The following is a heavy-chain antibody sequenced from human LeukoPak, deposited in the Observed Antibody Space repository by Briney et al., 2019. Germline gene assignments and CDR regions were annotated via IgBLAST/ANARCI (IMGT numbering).Heavy chain of an antibody. CDR1: RFSFSSYG. D-gene: IGHD2-15*01. Sequence: PGGSLRLSCAASRFSFSSYGMHWVRQAPGKGLDWVAYIQYDGSNEQYADSVKGRFSISRDSSKNTLYLQMNSLRAEDTAVYYCAKDLLIVVVVAASRGDIWGQGTMVTVSS. J-gene: IGHJ3*02. CDR2: IQYDGSNE. V-gene: IGHV3-30*02. CDR3: AKDLLIVVVVAASRGDI.